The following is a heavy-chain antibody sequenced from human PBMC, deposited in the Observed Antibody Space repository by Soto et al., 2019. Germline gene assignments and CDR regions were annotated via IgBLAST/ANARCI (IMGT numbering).Heavy chain of an antibody. D-gene: IGHD3-16*01. CDR3: ARGWGYDAFDI. J-gene: IGHJ3*02. Sequence: QVQLVESGGGVVQPGRSLRLSCAASGFTFSSYAMHWVRQAPGKGLEWVAVISYDGSNKYYADSVKVRFTISRDNSKNTLYLQMNSLRAEDTAVYYCARGWGYDAFDIWGQGTMVTVSS. CDR1: GFTFSSYA. CDR2: ISYDGSNK. V-gene: IGHV3-30-3*01.